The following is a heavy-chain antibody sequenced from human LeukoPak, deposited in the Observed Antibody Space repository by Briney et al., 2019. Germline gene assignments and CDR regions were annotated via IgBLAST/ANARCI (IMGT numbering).Heavy chain of an antibody. J-gene: IGHJ4*02. Sequence: SETLSLTCTVSGGSISNYHWSWIRQSPGKGLEWIGYIYYSGSTNYKPSLKSRVTISVDTSKNQFFLKLSSVTAADTAVYYCARRVSSSWTLFDYWGQGTLVTVSS. CDR1: GGSISNYH. D-gene: IGHD6-13*01. CDR3: ARRVSSSWTLFDY. V-gene: IGHV4-59*08. CDR2: IYYSGST.